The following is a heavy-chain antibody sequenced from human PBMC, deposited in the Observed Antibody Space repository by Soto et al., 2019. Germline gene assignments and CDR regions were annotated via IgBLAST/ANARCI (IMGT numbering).Heavy chain of an antibody. J-gene: IGHJ6*02. V-gene: IGHV4-30-4*02. CDR2: IFSSGTT. D-gene: IGHD3-16*01. Sequence: ASETLSVTCTVAVCTIGIFNEYWSWIRHAPGKGLEWIVYIFSSGTTYYNPSLKIRLTMSLDTSQNQFSLKLNSVTAADTAVYFCARVPSPFDFYYAMDVWGQGTTVTVSS. CDR1: VCTIGIFNEY. CDR3: ARVPSPFDFYYAMDV.